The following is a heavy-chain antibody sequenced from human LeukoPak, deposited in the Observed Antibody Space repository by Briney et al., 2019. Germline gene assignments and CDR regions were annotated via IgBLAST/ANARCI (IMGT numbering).Heavy chain of an antibody. D-gene: IGHD4-17*01. CDR1: GFTFSSYG. CDR3: AKAKDDYGDYWAFDI. CDR2: IRYDGSNK. J-gene: IGHJ3*02. V-gene: IGHV3-30*02. Sequence: GGSLRLSCAASGFTFSSYGMHWVRQAPGKGLEWVAFIRYDGSNKYYADSVKGRFTISRDNSNNTLYLQINSLTAEDTAVYYCAKAKDDYGDYWAFDIWGQGTRVTVSS.